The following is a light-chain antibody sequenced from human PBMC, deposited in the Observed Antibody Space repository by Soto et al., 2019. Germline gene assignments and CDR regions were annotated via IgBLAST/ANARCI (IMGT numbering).Light chain of an antibody. CDR1: SRDIGADDF. V-gene: IGLV2-14*01. CDR2: EVT. CDR3: CSYAGDLAL. J-gene: IGLJ2*01. Sequence: QSVLTQPASVSGSPGPSITISCTGTSRDIGADDFVSWYQHHPDKTPKLIIFEVTYRPTGISHRFSASKSGNTASLTISGREAEDEADYYCCSYAGDLALFGGGTKLTVL.